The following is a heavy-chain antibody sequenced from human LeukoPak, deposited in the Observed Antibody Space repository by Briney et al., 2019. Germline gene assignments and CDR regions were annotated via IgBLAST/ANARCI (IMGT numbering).Heavy chain of an antibody. Sequence: PSETLSLTCSVSGDSINMIVNYRSWIRHSPGRGPEWIGYIYKGRSTSYTPSLKNRVTISVDTSKKQFSLILESVTAADTAVYYCARVVVPAAIVYWGQGIQVTVSS. CDR3: ARVVVPAAIVY. J-gene: IGHJ4*02. V-gene: IGHV4-31*03. CDR2: IYKGRST. CDR1: GDSINMIVNY. D-gene: IGHD2-15*01.